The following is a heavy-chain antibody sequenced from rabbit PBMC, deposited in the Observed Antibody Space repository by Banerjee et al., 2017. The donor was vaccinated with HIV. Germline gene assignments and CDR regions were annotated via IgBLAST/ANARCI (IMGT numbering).Heavy chain of an antibody. Sequence: QEQLVESGGDLVKPGASLTLTCTASGFSFSSVYDMCWVRQAPGKGLEWIACIGTADGNTFYANWAKGRFTISKTSSTTVTLEMTTLTGADTATYFCTRAYHFWGPGTLVTVS. CDR2: IGTADGNT. J-gene: IGHJ6*01. CDR1: GFSFSSVYD. CDR3: TRAYHF. D-gene: IGHD1-1*01. V-gene: IGHV1S45*01.